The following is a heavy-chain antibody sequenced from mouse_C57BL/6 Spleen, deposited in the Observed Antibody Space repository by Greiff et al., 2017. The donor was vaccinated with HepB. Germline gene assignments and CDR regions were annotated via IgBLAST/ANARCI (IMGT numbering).Heavy chain of an antibody. CDR2: IHPNNGGT. CDR1: GYTFTDYN. CDR3: ARRDGNSDFDV. D-gene: IGHD2-1*01. V-gene: IGHV1-18*01. Sequence: EVQLQQSGPELVKPGASVKIPCKASGYTFTDYNMDWVTQSHGKSLEWIGDIHPNNGGTIYNQKFKGKATLTVDKSSSTAYMELRSLTSEDTAVYYCARRDGNSDFDVWGTGTTVTVSS. J-gene: IGHJ1*03.